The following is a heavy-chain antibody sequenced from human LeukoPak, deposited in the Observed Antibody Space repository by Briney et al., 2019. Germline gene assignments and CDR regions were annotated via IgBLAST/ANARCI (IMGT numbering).Heavy chain of an antibody. J-gene: IGHJ4*02. CDR2: IYSGGST. Sequence: GGSLRLSCAASEFSVGSNYMTWVRQAPGKGLEWVSLIYSGGSTYYADSVKGRFTISRDNSKNTLYLQMNSLRAEDTAVYYCARGTDSTLFDYWGQGTLVTVSS. CDR1: EFSVGSNY. CDR3: ARGTDSTLFDY. V-gene: IGHV3-66*01. D-gene: IGHD2-2*01.